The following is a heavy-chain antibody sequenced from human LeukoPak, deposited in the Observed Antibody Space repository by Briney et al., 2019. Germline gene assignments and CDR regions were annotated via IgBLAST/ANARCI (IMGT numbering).Heavy chain of an antibody. CDR3: ARLHSGSYYGYYYYYMDV. V-gene: IGHV3-23*01. Sequence: PGGSLRLSCAASGFTFSSYAMSWVRQAPGRGLEWVSAISGSGGSTYYADSVKGRFTISRDNSKNTLYLQMNSLRAEDTAVYYCARLHSGSYYGYYYYYMDVWGKGTTVTISS. J-gene: IGHJ6*03. D-gene: IGHD1-26*01. CDR1: GFTFSSYA. CDR2: ISGSGGST.